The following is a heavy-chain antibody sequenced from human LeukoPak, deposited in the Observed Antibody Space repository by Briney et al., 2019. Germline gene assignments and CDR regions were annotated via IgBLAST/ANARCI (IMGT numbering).Heavy chain of an antibody. J-gene: IGHJ5*02. CDR2: IYYSGST. CDR1: GGSISSYY. V-gene: IGHV4-59*01. D-gene: IGHD4-17*01. Sequence: SETLSLTCTVSGGSISSYYWSWIRQPPGKGLEWIGYIYYSGSTNYNPSLKSRVTISVDTSKNQFPLKLSSVTAADTAVYYCARVLTTVTRYNWFDPWGQGTLVTVSS. CDR3: ARVLTTVTRYNWFDP.